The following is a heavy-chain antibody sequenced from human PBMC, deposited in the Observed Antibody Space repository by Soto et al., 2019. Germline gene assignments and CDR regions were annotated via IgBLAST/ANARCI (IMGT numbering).Heavy chain of an antibody. D-gene: IGHD3-16*02. Sequence: GGSLRLSCAASGFTFSSYGMHWVRQAPGKGLEWVAVISYDGSNKYYADSVKGRFTISRDNSKNTLYLQMNSLRAEDTAVYYCAKQMGELSSWYYFDYWGQGTLVTVSS. CDR1: GFTFSSYG. CDR2: ISYDGSNK. V-gene: IGHV3-30*18. CDR3: AKQMGELSSWYYFDY. J-gene: IGHJ4*02.